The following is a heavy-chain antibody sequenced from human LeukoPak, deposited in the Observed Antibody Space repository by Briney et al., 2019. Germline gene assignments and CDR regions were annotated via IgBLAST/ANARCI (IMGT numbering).Heavy chain of an antibody. J-gene: IGHJ6*04. Sequence: SETLSLTCAVYGGSFSGYYWSWIRQPPGKGLEWIGEINHSGSTNYNPSLKSRVTISVDTSKNQFSLKLSSVTAADTAVYYCARDLEYYGSGSGDVWGKGTTVTVSS. V-gene: IGHV4-34*01. CDR3: ARDLEYYGSGSGDV. CDR2: INHSGST. CDR1: GGSFSGYY. D-gene: IGHD3-10*01.